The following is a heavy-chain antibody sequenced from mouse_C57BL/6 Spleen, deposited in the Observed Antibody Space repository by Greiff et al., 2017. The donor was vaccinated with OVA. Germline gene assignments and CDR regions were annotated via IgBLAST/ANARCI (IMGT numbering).Heavy chain of an antibody. CDR3: ARRWLPTMDY. V-gene: IGHV1-81*01. CDR2: IYPRSGNT. Sequence: QVQLQQSGAELARPAASVKLSCKASGYTFTSYGISWVKQRTGQGLEWIGEIYPRSGNTYYNEKFKGKSTLTADKSSSTAYMELRSLTSEDSAVYFCARRWLPTMDYWGQGTSVTVSS. CDR1: GYTFTSYG. D-gene: IGHD2-2*01. J-gene: IGHJ4*01.